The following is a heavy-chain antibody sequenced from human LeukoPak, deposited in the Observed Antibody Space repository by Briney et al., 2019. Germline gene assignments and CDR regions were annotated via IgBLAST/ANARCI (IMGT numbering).Heavy chain of an antibody. J-gene: IGHJ6*03. CDR2: IIPIFGTA. CDR3: ARAYYDFWSGYYPTNYYYYMDV. D-gene: IGHD3-3*01. CDR1: GGTFSSYA. Sequence: SVKVSCKASGGTFSSYAISWVRQAPGQGLEWMGGIIPIFGTANYAQKFQGRVTITTDESTSTAYMELSSLRSEDTAVYYCARAYYDFWSGYYPTNYYYYMDVLGKGTTVTVSS. V-gene: IGHV1-69*05.